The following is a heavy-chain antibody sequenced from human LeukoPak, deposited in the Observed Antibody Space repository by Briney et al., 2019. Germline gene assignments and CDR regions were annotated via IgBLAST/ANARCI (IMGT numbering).Heavy chain of an antibody. Sequence: SETLSLTCTVSGGSISSYYWGWIRQPAGKGLEWIGRIYTSGSTNYNPSLKSRVTMSVDTSKNQFSLKLSSVTAADTAVYYCARGLGGAVAGTYYYYYGMDVWGQGTTVTVSS. CDR1: GGSISSYY. V-gene: IGHV4-4*07. CDR3: ARGLGGAVAGTYYYYYGMDV. J-gene: IGHJ6*02. CDR2: IYTSGST. D-gene: IGHD6-19*01.